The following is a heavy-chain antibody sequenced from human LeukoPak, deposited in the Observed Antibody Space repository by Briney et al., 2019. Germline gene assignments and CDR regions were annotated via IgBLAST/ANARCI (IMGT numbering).Heavy chain of an antibody. CDR1: GFTFSSYA. V-gene: IGHV3-30-3*01. CDR2: ISYDGSNK. CDR3: ARGVPYYYDSSGYYYYFDY. Sequence: GGSLRLSCAASGFTFSSYAMHWVRQAPGKGLEWVAVISYDGSNKYYADSVKGRFTISRDNSKNTLYLQMNSLRAEDTAVYYCARGVPYYYDSSGYYYYFDYWGQETLVTVSS. D-gene: IGHD3-22*01. J-gene: IGHJ4*02.